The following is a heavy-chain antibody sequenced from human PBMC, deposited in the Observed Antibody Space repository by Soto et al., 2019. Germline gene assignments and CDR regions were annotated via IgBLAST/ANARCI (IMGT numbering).Heavy chain of an antibody. CDR1: GGSISSYY. Sequence: QVQLQESGPGLVKPSETLSLTCTVSGGSISSYYWSWIRQPPGKGLEWIGYIYYSGNTNYNPSLKGRVTILVDTSKNQFSLKLSSVTAADTAVYYCARESPRNYDCWSGQADRGMDVWRQGITVNVSS. CDR3: ARESPRNYDCWSGQADRGMDV. V-gene: IGHV4-59*01. J-gene: IGHJ6*02. CDR2: IYYSGNT. D-gene: IGHD3-3*01.